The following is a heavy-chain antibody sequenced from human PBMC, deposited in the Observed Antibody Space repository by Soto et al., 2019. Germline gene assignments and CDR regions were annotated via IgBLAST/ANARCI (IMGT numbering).Heavy chain of an antibody. CDR2: IKQDGSEK. V-gene: IGHV3-7*01. CDR1: GFTFSSYW. Sequence: GGSLRLSCVASGFTFSSYWMTWVRQAPGKGLQWVANIKQDGSEKYYVDSVKGRFTISRDNAKNSLYLQMNSLRAEDTAVYYCARGDPNYYGSGQLTNWGQGTLVTVSS. J-gene: IGHJ4*02. D-gene: IGHD3-10*01. CDR3: ARGDPNYYGSGQLTN.